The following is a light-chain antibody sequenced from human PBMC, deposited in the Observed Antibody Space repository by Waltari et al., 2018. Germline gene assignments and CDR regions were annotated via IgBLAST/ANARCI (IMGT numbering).Light chain of an antibody. CDR1: SSNIGKDY. V-gene: IGLV1-51*02. Sequence: QSVLTQPPSVSAAPGQKVTISCSGSSSNIGKDYVSWYQHLPGTAPKLLIYENNKRPSGIPDRFSGSKSGTSATLGMTGLQTGDEADYYCAVWDTSLNPVFGGGTKLTVL. CDR2: ENN. J-gene: IGLJ2*01. CDR3: AVWDTSLNPV.